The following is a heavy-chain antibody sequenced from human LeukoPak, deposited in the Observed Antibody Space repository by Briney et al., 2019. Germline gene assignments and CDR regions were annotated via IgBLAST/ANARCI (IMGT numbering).Heavy chain of an antibody. J-gene: IGHJ4*02. CDR1: GFTFSSYW. D-gene: IGHD3-10*01. Sequence: GGSLRLSCAASGFTFSSYWMHWVRQAPGKGLVWVSRINSDGSCTSYADSVKGRFTISRDNAKNTLYLQMNSLRAEDTAVYYCARDDSSLLWFGELLSHYYFDYWGQGTLVTVSS. V-gene: IGHV3-74*01. CDR3: ARDDSSLLWFGELLSHYYFDY. CDR2: INSDGSCT.